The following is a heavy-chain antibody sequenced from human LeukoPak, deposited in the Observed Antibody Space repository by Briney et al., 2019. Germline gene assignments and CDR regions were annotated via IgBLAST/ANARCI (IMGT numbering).Heavy chain of an antibody. Sequence: GGSLRLSCAASGFTFSSYGMHWVRQAPGKGLEWVAVIWYDGSNKYYADSVKGRFTISRDNSKNTLYLQMNSLRAEDTAVYYCARGGEILTAYYISYWGQGTLVTVSS. CDR1: GFTFSSYG. J-gene: IGHJ4*02. V-gene: IGHV3-33*01. CDR3: ARGGEILTAYYISY. CDR2: IWYDGSNK. D-gene: IGHD3-9*01.